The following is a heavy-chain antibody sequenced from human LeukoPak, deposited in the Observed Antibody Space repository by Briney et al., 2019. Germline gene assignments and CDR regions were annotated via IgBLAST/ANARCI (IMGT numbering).Heavy chain of an antibody. CDR2: ISWNSGSI. J-gene: IGHJ3*02. CDR3: AKEGGITMVRGAFDI. V-gene: IGHV3-9*01. D-gene: IGHD3-10*01. CDR1: GFTFDDYA. Sequence: PGGSLRLSCAASGFTFDDYAMHWVRHAPGKGLEWVSGISWNSGSIGYADSVKGRFTISRDNAKNSLYLQMNSLRAEDPALYYCAKEGGITMVRGAFDIWGQGTMVTVSS.